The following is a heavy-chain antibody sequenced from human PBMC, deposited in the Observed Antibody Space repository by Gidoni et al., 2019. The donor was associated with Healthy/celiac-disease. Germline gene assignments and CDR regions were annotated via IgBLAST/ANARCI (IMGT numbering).Heavy chain of an antibody. CDR2: INAGNGNT. D-gene: IGHD6-13*01. V-gene: IGHV1-3*01. CDR1: GYTFTRYA. Sequence: QVQLVQSGAEGKKPGDAVKVSCKESGYTFTRYAMHWVRQAPGQRLEWIGWINAGNGNTKYSQKFQGRVTIPMDTSASTAYMELSSLRSEDTAVYYCARVIYGDSSPIDYWGQGTLVTVSS. CDR3: ARVIYGDSSPIDY. J-gene: IGHJ4*02.